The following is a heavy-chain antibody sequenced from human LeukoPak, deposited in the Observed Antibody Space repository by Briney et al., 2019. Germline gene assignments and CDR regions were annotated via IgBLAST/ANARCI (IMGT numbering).Heavy chain of an antibody. J-gene: IGHJ4*02. CDR2: ISLGNSTM. V-gene: IGHV3-48*02. D-gene: IGHD2-15*01. CDR1: GFTFSSYT. CDR3: ARVGNGRSWDY. Sequence: GGSLRLSCAASGFTFSSYTMNWARQVPGKGLEWISYISLGNSTMFYADSVKGRFTNSRDNAKNSLYLQMNSLRDDDTAVYYCARVGNGRSWDYWGQGTLVSVSS.